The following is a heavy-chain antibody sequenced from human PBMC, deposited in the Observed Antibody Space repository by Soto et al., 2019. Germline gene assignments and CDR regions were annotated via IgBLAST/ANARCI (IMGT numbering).Heavy chain of an antibody. CDR3: TRHSVEMATIIAY. J-gene: IGHJ4*02. D-gene: IGHD5-12*01. CDR1: GFTFSGSA. Sequence: LRLSCAASGFTFSGSAMHWVRQASGKGLEWVGRIRSKANSYATAYAASVKGRFTISRDDSKNTAYLQMNSLKTEDTAVYYCTRHSVEMATIIAYWGQGTLVTVSS. CDR2: IRSKANSYAT. V-gene: IGHV3-73*01.